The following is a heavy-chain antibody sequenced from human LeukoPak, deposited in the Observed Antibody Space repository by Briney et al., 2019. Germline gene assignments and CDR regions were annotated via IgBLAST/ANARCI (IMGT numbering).Heavy chain of an antibody. CDR2: INPNSGDT. CDR1: GYTFTAYY. Sequence: GASVNVSCKASGYTFTAYYLHWVRQAPGQGLEWLGWINPNSGDTNYAQRFHGRVTMTRDASISTVYMDLTRLMSDDTAVYYCAREKAKGYYDFWSGYYRPMYNWFDPWGQGTLVTVSS. J-gene: IGHJ5*02. D-gene: IGHD3-3*01. CDR3: AREKAKGYYDFWSGYYRPMYNWFDP. V-gene: IGHV1-2*02.